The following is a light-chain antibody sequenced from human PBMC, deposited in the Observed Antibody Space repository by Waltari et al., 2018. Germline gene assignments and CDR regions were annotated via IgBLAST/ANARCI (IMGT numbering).Light chain of an antibody. J-gene: IGLJ1*01. CDR3: CSYAGSSTLYV. V-gene: IGLV2-23*01. Sequence: QSALTQPASVSGSPGQSITISCTGTSSHVGSYNLVSWYQQYPGQAPKLRIYEGSKRPSGVSNRFSGSKSGNTASLTISGLQAEDEADYYCCSYAGSSTLYVFGTGTKVTVL. CDR2: EGS. CDR1: SSHVGSYNL.